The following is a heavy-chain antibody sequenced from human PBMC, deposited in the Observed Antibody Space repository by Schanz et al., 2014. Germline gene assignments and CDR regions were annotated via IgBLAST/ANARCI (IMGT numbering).Heavy chain of an antibody. Sequence: DVQLLESGGGLVQPGGSLRLSCAASGFTFNSYAMTWVRQAPGKGLEWVSSISHSGGSKYYADSVKGRFTISRDNSENTLYLHMNSLSADDTAVFYCAKGMGYCSGGTCYDYYYYGLDVWGQGTTVTVSS. D-gene: IGHD2-15*01. CDR3: AKGMGYCSGGTCYDYYYYGLDV. J-gene: IGHJ6*02. CDR1: GFTFNSYA. V-gene: IGHV3-23*01. CDR2: ISHSGGSK.